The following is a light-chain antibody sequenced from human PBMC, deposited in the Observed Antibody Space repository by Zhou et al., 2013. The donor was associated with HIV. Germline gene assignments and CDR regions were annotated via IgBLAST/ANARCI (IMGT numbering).Light chain of an antibody. J-gene: IGKJ2*01. CDR2: GAA. CDR1: QNIGSK. Sequence: DIVMTQSPATLSMSPGQSVTLSCRASQNIGSKLAWYQQKPGQAPRLLIYGAATRATGIPPRFSGSGSGTDFTLTISSLQSEDSAIFYCQQYKSWRQRSFGQGTKGGNQT. CDR3: QQYKSWRQRS. V-gene: IGKV3-15*01.